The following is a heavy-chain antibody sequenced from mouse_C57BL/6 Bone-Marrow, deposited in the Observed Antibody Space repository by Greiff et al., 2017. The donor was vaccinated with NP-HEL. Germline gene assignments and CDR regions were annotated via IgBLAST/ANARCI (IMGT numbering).Heavy chain of an antibody. CDR3: ARWDYYGSSYSFDY. J-gene: IGHJ2*01. CDR1: GYTFTDYN. D-gene: IGHD1-1*01. V-gene: IGHV1-18*01. CDR2: INPNNGGT. Sequence: VQLQQSGPELVKPGASVKIPCKASGYTFTDYNMDWVKQSHGKSLEWIGDINPNNGGTIYNQKFKGKATLTVDKSSSTAYMELRSLTSEDTAVYYCARWDYYGSSYSFDYWGQGTTLTVSS.